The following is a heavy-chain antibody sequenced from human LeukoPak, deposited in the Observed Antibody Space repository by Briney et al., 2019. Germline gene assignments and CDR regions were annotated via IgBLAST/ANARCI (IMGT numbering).Heavy chain of an antibody. CDR2: ISYDGSNK. D-gene: IGHD2-2*01. V-gene: IGHV3-30*03. J-gene: IGHJ4*02. CDR3: ARGSRSISLDY. CDR1: GFTFSSYG. Sequence: PGGSLRLSCATSGFTFSSYGMHWVRQVPGKGLEWVAVISYDGSNKYYANSVKGRFTISRDNSKNTLYLQMGSLRAEDMAVYYCARGSRSISLDYWGQGTLVTVSS.